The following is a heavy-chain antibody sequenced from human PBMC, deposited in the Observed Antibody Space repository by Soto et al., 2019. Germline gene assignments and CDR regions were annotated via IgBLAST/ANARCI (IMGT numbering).Heavy chain of an antibody. V-gene: IGHV3-43D*03. J-gene: IGHJ6*02. CDR1: GFTFDDYA. Sequence: GGSLRLSCAASGFTFDDYAMHWVRQAPGKGLEWVSLISWDGGSTYYADPVKGRFTISRDNSKNSLYLQMNSLRAEDTALYYCAKDISYSGYDYYYYGMDVWGQGTTVTVSS. CDR3: AKDISYSGYDYYYYGMDV. D-gene: IGHD5-12*01. CDR2: ISWDGGST.